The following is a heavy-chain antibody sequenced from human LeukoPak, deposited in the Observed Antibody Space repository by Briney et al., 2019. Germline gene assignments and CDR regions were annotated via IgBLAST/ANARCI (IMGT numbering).Heavy chain of an antibody. D-gene: IGHD5-24*01. J-gene: IGHJ4*02. CDR3: ARDRGWLQVVDFDY. V-gene: IGHV1-2*02. CDR2: INPKSGDT. CDR1: GYTFTDYY. Sequence: ASVKVSCKASGYTFTDYYMHWVRQAPGQTFEWLAWINPKSGDTHYTQKFQGRVTVTTDTSKNQFSLKLSSVTAADTAVYYCARDRGWLQVVDFDYWGQGTLVTVSS.